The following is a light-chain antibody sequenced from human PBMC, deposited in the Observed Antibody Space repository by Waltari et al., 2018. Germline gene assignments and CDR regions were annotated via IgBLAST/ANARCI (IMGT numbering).Light chain of an antibody. V-gene: IGKV3-20*01. CDR3: QQYGSLPST. CDR2: GAS. Sequence: PGESAPLSCRASRSVGSNYLAWYRQKSGQTPSLLIYGASSRASGIPDRFSGSGSGTDFTLTISRLEPEDFAVYYCQQYGSLPSTFGQGTKLEIK. J-gene: IGKJ2*01. CDR1: RSVGSNY.